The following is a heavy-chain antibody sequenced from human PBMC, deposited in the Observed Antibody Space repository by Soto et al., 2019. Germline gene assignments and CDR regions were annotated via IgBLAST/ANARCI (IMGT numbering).Heavy chain of an antibody. J-gene: IGHJ4*02. D-gene: IGHD7-27*01. CDR3: ARDLNWAFDY. Sequence: EVQLVESGGGLIRPGGSLRLSCAASGFTFSSYTMNWVRQAPGKGLEWLSFISSSSTSISYSDSVKGRFTISRDNAKNSVYLQMNSLRDEDTAVYYCARDLNWAFDYWGQGTLVTASP. CDR2: ISSSSTSI. CDR1: GFTFSSYT. V-gene: IGHV3-48*02.